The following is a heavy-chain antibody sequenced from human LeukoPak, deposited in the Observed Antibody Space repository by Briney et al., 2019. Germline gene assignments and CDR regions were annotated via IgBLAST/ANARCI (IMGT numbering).Heavy chain of an antibody. J-gene: IGHJ4*02. CDR1: GGSISSYY. CDR2: IYYSGST. Sequence: SETLSLTCTVSGGSISSYYWSWIRQPPGKGLEWIGYIYYSGSTNYNPSLKGRVTISVDTSKNQFSLKLSSVTAADTAVYYCARDRYYYDSSGYYQLDYWGQGTLVTVSS. V-gene: IGHV4-59*01. D-gene: IGHD3-22*01. CDR3: ARDRYYYDSSGYYQLDY.